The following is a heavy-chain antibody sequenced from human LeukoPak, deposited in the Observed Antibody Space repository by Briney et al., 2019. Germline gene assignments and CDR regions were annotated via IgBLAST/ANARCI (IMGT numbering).Heavy chain of an antibody. Sequence: SETLSLTCTVSGGSISSSSAYWGRIRQPPGKGLEWIGSIYYNPSLKSRVTISADTSKNQFSLTLGSVSATDTAVYYCVSPRGFSYGYFDYWGQGTLVTVSS. J-gene: IGHJ4*02. D-gene: IGHD5-18*01. CDR1: GGSISSSSAY. CDR2: I. V-gene: IGHV4-39*01. CDR3: VSPRGFSYGYFDY.